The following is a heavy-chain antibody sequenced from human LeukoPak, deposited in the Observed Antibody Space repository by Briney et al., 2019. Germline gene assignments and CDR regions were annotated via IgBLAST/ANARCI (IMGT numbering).Heavy chain of an antibody. CDR1: GFTFSNYY. J-gene: IGHJ4*02. V-gene: IGHV3-30*02. D-gene: IGHD2-21*01. Sequence: PGGSLRLSCAASGFTFSNYYMSWIRQAPGKGPEWVAMLRSDGNNKYYAESVKGRFTISRDISKNTLYLQMSGLSSEDTAVYYCAKDRDWSFDYWGQGTLVTVSS. CDR2: LRSDGNNK. CDR3: AKDRDWSFDY.